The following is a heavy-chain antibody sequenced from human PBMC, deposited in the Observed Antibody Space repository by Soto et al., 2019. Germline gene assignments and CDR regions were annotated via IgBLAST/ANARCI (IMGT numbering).Heavy chain of an antibody. Sequence: QVLLQESGPGLVKPSETLSLTCTVSGGSINSYYWTWIRQPPGKGLEWIGYIYYTGSTNYNPSFNSRVTISVDTSKNQFSLRLSSVTAADTAVYYCASQRTSGYFPLVDYWGQGTLVTVSS. CDR3: ASQRTSGYFPLVDY. V-gene: IGHV4-59*08. CDR1: GGSINSYY. CDR2: IYYTGST. J-gene: IGHJ4*02. D-gene: IGHD5-12*01.